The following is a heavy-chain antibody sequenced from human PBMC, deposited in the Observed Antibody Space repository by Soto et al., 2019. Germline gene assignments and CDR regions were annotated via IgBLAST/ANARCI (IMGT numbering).Heavy chain of an antibody. CDR1: GYTFTSYD. D-gene: IGHD2-15*01. J-gene: IGHJ6*02. V-gene: IGHV1-8*01. Sequence: ASVKVSCKASGYTFTSYDINWVRQATGQGLEWMGWMNPNSGNTGYAQKFQGRVTMTRNTSISTAYMELSSLRSEDTAVYYCARGPYCSGDVCGMDVRGQGTTVTVSS. CDR3: ARGPYCSGDVCGMDV. CDR2: MNPNSGNT.